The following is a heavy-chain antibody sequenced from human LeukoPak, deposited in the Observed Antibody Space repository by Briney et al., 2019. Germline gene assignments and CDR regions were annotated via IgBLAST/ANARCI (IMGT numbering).Heavy chain of an antibody. Sequence: GESLKISCKGSGYSFTSYWIAWVRQMPGKGLELMGIIYPGDSDTRYSPSFQGQVAISADKSISTAYLQWSSLKASDTAMYYCARVPTFIRFDYWGQGTLVTVSS. D-gene: IGHD2-2*02. J-gene: IGHJ4*02. CDR3: ARVPTFIRFDY. CDR1: GYSFTSYW. CDR2: IYPGDSDT. V-gene: IGHV5-51*01.